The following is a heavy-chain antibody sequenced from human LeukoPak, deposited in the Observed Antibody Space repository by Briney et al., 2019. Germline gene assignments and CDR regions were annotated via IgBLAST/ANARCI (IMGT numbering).Heavy chain of an antibody. CDR2: INTNTGNP. D-gene: IGHD5-18*01. CDR1: GYTFTSCA. V-gene: IGHV7-4-1*02. CDR3: GRDPKLGIRGYTYGYIDS. Sequence: ASVKVSCKTSGYTFTSCAISWVRQAPGQGLEWMGWINTNTGNPTYAQGFAGRYVFSLDTSVSTAYLQISGLKADDTAVYYCGRDPKLGIRGYTYGYIDSWGQGTLVIVSS. J-gene: IGHJ4*02.